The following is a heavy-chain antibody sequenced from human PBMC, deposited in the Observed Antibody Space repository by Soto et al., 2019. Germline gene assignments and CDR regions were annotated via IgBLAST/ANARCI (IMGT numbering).Heavy chain of an antibody. V-gene: IGHV4-59*01. CDR1: GVSISSSL. J-gene: IGHJ4*02. CDR2: NSGTA. D-gene: IGHD1-26*01. Sequence: SETLSLTCSVSGVSISSSLWSWIRQPPGKGLEWLGYNSGTAHYNPSLKSRLSISLDTSKNQFSLNLTSVTAADTALYFCARWMVGGSLDFWGQGIPVTVSS. CDR3: ARWMVGGSLDF.